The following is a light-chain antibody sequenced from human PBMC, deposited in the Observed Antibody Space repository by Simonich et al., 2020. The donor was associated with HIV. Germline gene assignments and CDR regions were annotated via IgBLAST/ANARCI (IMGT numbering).Light chain of an antibody. CDR1: QCIASY. V-gene: IGKV1-9*01. J-gene: IGKJ4*01. CDR2: RAS. CDR3: QHLNSFLPLT. Sequence: DIQLTQSPSFLSASVGDRVTITSRASQCIASYLAWYQQKPGKSPKLLIYRASTLQSGVPSRFSGSGSGTEFTLTISSLQPEDFATYYCQHLNSFLPLTFGGGTKVEIK.